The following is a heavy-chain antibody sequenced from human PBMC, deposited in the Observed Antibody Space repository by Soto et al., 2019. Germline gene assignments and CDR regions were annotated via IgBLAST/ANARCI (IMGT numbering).Heavy chain of an antibody. CDR2: VRSKSDNVAP. Sequence: EVQLVESGGDLVQPGGSLELSCAASGFAFSASAVHWVRQASGKGLEWVGRVRSKSDNVAPVYAASVKGRFTISRDNAKTSMYLEMTSLRADDTAVYHCARVLRFQSSGGDPRGWSFDLWGRGTLVTVSS. CDR3: ARVLRFQSSGGDPRGWSFDL. J-gene: IGHJ2*01. V-gene: IGHV3-73*02. D-gene: IGHD6-19*01. CDR1: GFAFSASA.